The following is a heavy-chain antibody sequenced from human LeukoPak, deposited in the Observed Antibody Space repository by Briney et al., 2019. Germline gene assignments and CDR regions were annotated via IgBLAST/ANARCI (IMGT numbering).Heavy chain of an antibody. J-gene: IGHJ4*02. CDR1: GASISDSY. CDR3: AREEYSSSSGDY. V-gene: IGHV4-59*12. D-gene: IGHD6-6*01. CDR2: IYYTGDN. Sequence: SETLSLTCSVSGASISDSYWTWIRQPPGKTLEWIGYIYYTGDNDYNPSLKSRVTMSVDTSKSHLSLKLTSVTAADTAVYYCAREEYSSSSGDYWGQGTLVTVSS.